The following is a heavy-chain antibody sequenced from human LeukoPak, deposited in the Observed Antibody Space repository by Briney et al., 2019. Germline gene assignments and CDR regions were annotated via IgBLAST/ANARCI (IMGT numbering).Heavy chain of an antibody. J-gene: IGHJ4*02. V-gene: IGHV4-61*02. CDR3: ARDLEVRVVITPTPY. Sequence: SETLSLTCTVSGGSISSGSYYWSWIRQPAGKGLEWIGRIYTSGSTNYNPSLKSRVTISVDTSKNQFSLKLSSVTAADTAVYYCARDLEVRVVITPTPYWGQGTLVTVSS. CDR2: IYTSGST. CDR1: GGSISSGSYY. D-gene: IGHD3-10*01.